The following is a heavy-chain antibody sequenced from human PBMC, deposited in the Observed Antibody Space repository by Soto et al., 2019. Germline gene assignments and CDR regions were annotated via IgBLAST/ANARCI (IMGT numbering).Heavy chain of an antibody. CDR2: IYYSGST. D-gene: IGHD6-19*01. Sequence: PWETLSLTCTVSGGSISSSSYYWGWIRQPPGKGLEWIGSIYYSGSTYYNPSLKSRVTISVDTSKNQFSLKLSSVTAADTAVYYCARRGSSGWYLFDYWGQGTLVTVSS. CDR3: ARRGSSGWYLFDY. V-gene: IGHV4-39*01. J-gene: IGHJ4*02. CDR1: GGSISSSSYY.